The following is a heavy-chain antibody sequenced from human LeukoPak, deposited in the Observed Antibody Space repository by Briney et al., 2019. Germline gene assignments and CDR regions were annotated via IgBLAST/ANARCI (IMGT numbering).Heavy chain of an antibody. D-gene: IGHD6-6*01. CDR2: ISYDGSNK. CDR3: ARAAYSSSSDY. V-gene: IGHV3-30-3*01. J-gene: IGHJ4*02. CDR1: GFTFSSYA. Sequence: TGGSLRLSCAASGFTFSSYAMHWVRQAPGKGLEWVAVISYDGSNKYYADSVKGRFTISRDNSKNTLYLQMNSLRAEDTAVYYCARAAYSSSSDYWGQGTLVTVSS.